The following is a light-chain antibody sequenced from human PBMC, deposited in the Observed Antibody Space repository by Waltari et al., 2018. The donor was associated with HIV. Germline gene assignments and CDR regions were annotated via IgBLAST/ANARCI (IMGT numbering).Light chain of an antibody. CDR3: AAWGDSLNGPV. Sequence: QSVLTQPPSASATPGQRVTISCSGTNSDIGGNPVTWYQQLPPTAPKLLIYNTKQRPSGVPDRFSGSKSGASASLAISGLQSEDEAEYYCAAWGDSLNGPVFGGGTRVTVL. CDR1: NSDIGGNP. J-gene: IGLJ2*01. V-gene: IGLV1-44*01. CDR2: NTK.